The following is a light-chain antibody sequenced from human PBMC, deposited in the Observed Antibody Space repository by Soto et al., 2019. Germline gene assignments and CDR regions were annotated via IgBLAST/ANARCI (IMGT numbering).Light chain of an antibody. CDR2: GVS. CDR3: CSYAGSDTDV. CDR1: SSDVGGYNY. Sequence: QSALTQPRSVSGSPGQSVTISCTGTSSDVGGYNYVSWYQQHPGKAPKLMIYGVSKPPSGVPDRFSGSNSGNTASLTISGLQAEDEADYYCCSYAGSDTDVFGGGTKLTVL. J-gene: IGLJ2*01. V-gene: IGLV2-11*01.